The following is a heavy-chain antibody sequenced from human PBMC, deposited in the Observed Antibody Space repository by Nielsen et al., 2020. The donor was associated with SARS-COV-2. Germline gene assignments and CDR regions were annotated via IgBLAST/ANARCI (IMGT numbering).Heavy chain of an antibody. CDR2: ISSSSSYI. V-gene: IGHV3-21*01. D-gene: IGHD6-19*01. J-gene: IGHJ3*02. CDR3: ARESVTGTDAFDI. Sequence: GESLKISCAVSGFTFSSDWMSWVRQAPGKGLEWVSSISSSSSYIYYADSVKGRFTISRDNAKNSLYLQMNSLRAEDTAVYYCARESVTGTDAFDIWGQGTVVTVSS. CDR1: GFTFSSDW.